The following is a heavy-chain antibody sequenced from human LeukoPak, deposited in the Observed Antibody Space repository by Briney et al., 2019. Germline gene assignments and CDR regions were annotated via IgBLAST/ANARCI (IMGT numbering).Heavy chain of an antibody. V-gene: IGHV3-48*04. Sequence: GGSLRLSCAASGFTFSSYSMNWVRQAPGKGLEWVSYISSSSSTIYYADSVKGRFTISRDNAKNSLHLQMNSLRAEDTAVYYCASGDYVWGSYRYTPSPTFDYWGQGTLVTVSS. CDR1: GFTFSSYS. J-gene: IGHJ4*02. CDR2: ISSSSSTI. CDR3: ASGDYVWGSYRYTPSPTFDY. D-gene: IGHD3-16*02.